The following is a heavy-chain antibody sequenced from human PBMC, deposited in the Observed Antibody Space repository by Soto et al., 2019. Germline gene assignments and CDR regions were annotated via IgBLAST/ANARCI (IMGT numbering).Heavy chain of an antibody. D-gene: IGHD1-1*01. CDR2: ISYDGSNK. CDR3: TRGPRSTSTGTGAF. Sequence: GGSLRLSCAASGFTFSSYAMHWVRQAPGKGLEWVAVISYDGSNKYYADSVKGRFTISRDNSKNTLYLQMNSLRAEDTAVYYCTRGPRSTSTGTGAFWGQGTLVTVSS. J-gene: IGHJ4*02. V-gene: IGHV3-30-3*01. CDR1: GFTFSSYA.